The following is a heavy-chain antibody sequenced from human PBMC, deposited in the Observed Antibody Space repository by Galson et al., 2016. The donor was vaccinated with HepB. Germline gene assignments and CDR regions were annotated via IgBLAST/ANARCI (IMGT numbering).Heavy chain of an antibody. J-gene: IGHJ4*02. V-gene: IGHV1-18*04. CDR3: ARDPHRYDSSGYLNY. CDR2: ISAYNGNT. Sequence: SVKVSCKASGYSFSNYGISWVRQAPGHGLEWMGWISAYNGNTNYAQRLQGRVTLTTDTSTSTVYMELRSLRSDDTAVYYCARDPHRYDSSGYLNYWGQGSLVTVSS. D-gene: IGHD3-22*01. CDR1: GYSFSNYG.